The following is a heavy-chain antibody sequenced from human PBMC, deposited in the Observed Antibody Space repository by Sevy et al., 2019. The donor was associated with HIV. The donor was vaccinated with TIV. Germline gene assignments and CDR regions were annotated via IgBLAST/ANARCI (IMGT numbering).Heavy chain of an antibody. CDR2: IKQDGSEK. CDR1: GFTFSSYW. J-gene: IGHJ1*01. CDR3: ARDCEYFQH. Sequence: GGSLRLSCAASGFTFSSYWMSWVRQAPGKGLEWVANIKQDGSEKYYVHSVKGRFTISRDNAKNSLYLQMNGLSAEDTAVYYCARDCEYFQHWGQGTLVTVSS. V-gene: IGHV3-7*01.